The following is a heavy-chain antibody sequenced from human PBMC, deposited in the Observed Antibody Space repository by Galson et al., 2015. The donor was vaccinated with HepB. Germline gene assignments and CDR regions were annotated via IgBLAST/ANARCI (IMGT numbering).Heavy chain of an antibody. Sequence: ETLSLTCTVSGGSISRSNYYWGWIRQHPGKGLEWIGSIYYSGRLFYNPSLKSRVTISVETSKNQFSLRLSSVTAADTAVYYCARQPYTSGRLYWYFDLWGRGTLVTVSS. J-gene: IGHJ2*01. V-gene: IGHV4-39*01. D-gene: IGHD6-19*01. CDR1: GGSISRSNYY. CDR2: IYYSGRL. CDR3: ARQPYTSGRLYWYFDL.